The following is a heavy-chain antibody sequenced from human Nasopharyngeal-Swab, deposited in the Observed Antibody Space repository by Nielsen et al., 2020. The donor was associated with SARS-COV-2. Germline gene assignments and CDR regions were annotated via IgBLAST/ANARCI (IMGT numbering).Heavy chain of an antibody. D-gene: IGHD3-9*01. CDR1: GGSISSYY. V-gene: IGHV4-4*08. Sequence: SETLSLTCTVSGGSISSYYWSWIRQPPGKGLEWIGEIAQSGTTYYTPSLNSRVTISVDTSKNQFSLKLRSATAADTAVYYCARAGVDISTGSSGGCFDYWGQGTLVTVSS. CDR3: ARAGVDISTGSSGGCFDY. J-gene: IGHJ4*02. CDR2: IAQSGTT.